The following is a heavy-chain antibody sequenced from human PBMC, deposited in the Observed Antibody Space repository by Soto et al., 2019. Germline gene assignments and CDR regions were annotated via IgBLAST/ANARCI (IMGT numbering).Heavy chain of an antibody. J-gene: IGHJ6*03. D-gene: IGHD5-18*01. Sequence: QVQLVQSGAEVKKPGASVKVSCKASGYTFTSYDINWVRQATGQGLVWMGWMNPNSGNTGYAQKFQGRVTMTRNTSISTAYMELSSLRSEDTAVYYCARGLGTGNYYYYYYMDVWGKGTTGTVSS. CDR3: ARGLGTGNYYYYYYMDV. V-gene: IGHV1-8*01. CDR2: MNPNSGNT. CDR1: GYTFTSYD.